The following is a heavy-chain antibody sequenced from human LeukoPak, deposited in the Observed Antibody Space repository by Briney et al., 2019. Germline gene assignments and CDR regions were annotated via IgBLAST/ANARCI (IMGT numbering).Heavy chain of an antibody. CDR2: IKPDGSEI. CDR3: AELGITMIGGV. V-gene: IGHV3-7*01. Sequence: PGGSLRLSCEASGFSFSRYWMSWVRQAPLRGLEWVANIKPDGSEIYYVDSVKGRFTISRDNAKNSLYLQMNSLRAEDTAVYYCAELGITMIGGVWGKGTTVTISS. D-gene: IGHD3-10*02. J-gene: IGHJ6*04. CDR1: GFSFSRYW.